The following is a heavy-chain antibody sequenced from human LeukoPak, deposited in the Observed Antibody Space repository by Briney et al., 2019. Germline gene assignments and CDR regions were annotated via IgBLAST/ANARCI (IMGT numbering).Heavy chain of an antibody. CDR2: INNEGSDT. V-gene: IGHV3-74*01. J-gene: IGHJ4*02. D-gene: IGHD1-1*01. CDR3: ATKRGIHQERVSLDF. CDR1: GLTFSNHW. Sequence: GGSLRLSCVVSGLTFSNHWMHWVRQTPGKGMVWVSHINNEGSDTRYADSVKGRFTISRDNAKNTVYPQMNSLRAEDAALYYCATKRGIHQERVSLDFWGQGTLVTVSS.